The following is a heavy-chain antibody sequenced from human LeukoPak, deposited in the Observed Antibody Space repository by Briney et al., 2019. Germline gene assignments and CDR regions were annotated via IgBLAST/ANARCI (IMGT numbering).Heavy chain of an antibody. CDR3: ARGIVGATGVFDY. J-gene: IGHJ4*02. D-gene: IGHD1-26*01. Sequence: ASVKVSCKASGYTFTSYDIIWVRQATGQGLEWMGWMNPNSGYTGSAQKFQGRVTMTSDTSISTAYMELSSLTSEDTAVYYCARGIVGATGVFDYWGQGTLVTVSS. V-gene: IGHV1-8*01. CDR2: MNPNSGYT. CDR1: GYTFTSYD.